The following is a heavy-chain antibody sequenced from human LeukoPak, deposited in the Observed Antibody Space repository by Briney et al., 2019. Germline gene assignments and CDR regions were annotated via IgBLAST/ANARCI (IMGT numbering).Heavy chain of an antibody. CDR1: GYTFTSYD. V-gene: IGHV1-8*01. D-gene: IGHD3-9*01. Sequence: ASVKVSCKASGYTFTSYDINWVRQATGQGLEWMGWMNPNSGNTGYAQKFQGRVTMTRNTSISTAYMELSSLRSEDTAVYYCARDSPHYDILTGYYLAEYFQHWGQGTLVTVSS. J-gene: IGHJ1*01. CDR2: MNPNSGNT. CDR3: ARDSPHYDILTGYYLAEYFQH.